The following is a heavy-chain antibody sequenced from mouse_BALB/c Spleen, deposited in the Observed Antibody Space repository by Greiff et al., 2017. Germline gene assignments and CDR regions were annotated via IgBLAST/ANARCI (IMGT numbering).Heavy chain of an antibody. CDR3: ATKRGTARPYYFDY. D-gene: IGHD3-2*01. Sequence: VQLQQSGPELMKPGASVKISCKASGYSFTSYYMHWVKQSHGKSLEWIGYIDPFNGGTSYNQKFKGKATLTVDKSSSTAYMHLSSLTSEDSAVYYCATKRGTARPYYFDYWGQGTTLTVSS. CDR1: GYSFTSYY. J-gene: IGHJ2*01. CDR2: IDPFNGGT. V-gene: IGHV1S135*01.